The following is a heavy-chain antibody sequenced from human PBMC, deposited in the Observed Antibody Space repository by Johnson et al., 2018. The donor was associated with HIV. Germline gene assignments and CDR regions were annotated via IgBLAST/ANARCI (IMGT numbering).Heavy chain of an antibody. D-gene: IGHD6-19*01. CDR2: ISYDGSNK. J-gene: IGHJ3*02. CDR3: AREPGLVAAFDI. V-gene: IGHV3-30-3*01. CDR1: GFTFSSYA. Sequence: QVQLVESGGGVVQPGRSLRLSCAASGFTFSSYAMHWVRQAPGKGLEWVAVISYDGSNKYYADSVQGRFTISRDNSKNTLYLQMNSLRAEDTAVYYCAREPGLVAAFDIWGQGTMVTVSS.